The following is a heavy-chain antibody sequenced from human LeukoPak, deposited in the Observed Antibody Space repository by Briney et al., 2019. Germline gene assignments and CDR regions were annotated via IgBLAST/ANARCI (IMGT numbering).Heavy chain of an antibody. CDR1: GITFGSYA. J-gene: IGHJ3*02. CDR3: ARDQGGGVFDI. Sequence: GGSLRLSCAASGITFGSYAMSWVRQAPGKGLEWVSGLSGSTTVTYYADSVKGRFTIARDNSKNTLYLQMNSLGAEDTAVYYCARDQGGGVFDIWGQGTMVTVSS. V-gene: IGHV3-23*01. CDR2: LSGSTTVT. D-gene: IGHD3-16*01.